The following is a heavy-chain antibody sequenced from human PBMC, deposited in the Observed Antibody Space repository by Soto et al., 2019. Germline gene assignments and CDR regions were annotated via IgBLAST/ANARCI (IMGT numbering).Heavy chain of an antibody. Sequence: GESLKISCKGSGYSFTSYWIGWVRQMPGKGLEWMGIIYTRDSDTRYSPSFQGQVTMSADTSINTAYLQWSSLKASDTAMYYCARKYTPGSHAFDIWGQGTMVSVSS. V-gene: IGHV5-51*01. J-gene: IGHJ3*02. D-gene: IGHD1-1*01. CDR3: ARKYTPGSHAFDI. CDR1: GYSFTSYW. CDR2: IYTRDSDT.